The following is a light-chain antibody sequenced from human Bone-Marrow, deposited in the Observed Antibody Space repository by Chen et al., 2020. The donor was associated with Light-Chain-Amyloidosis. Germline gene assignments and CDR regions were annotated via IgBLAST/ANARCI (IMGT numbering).Light chain of an antibody. Sequence: QSVLTQPPSASGTPGQRVTISFSGSSSNIGSNYVYWYQQLPGTAPKLLIYRNNQRPSGVPDRFSGSKSGTSASLAISGLRSDNEADYFCAAWDDSLSVVFGGGTKLTVL. CDR2: RNN. V-gene: IGLV1-47*01. CDR1: SSNIGSNY. CDR3: AAWDDSLSVV. J-gene: IGLJ2*01.